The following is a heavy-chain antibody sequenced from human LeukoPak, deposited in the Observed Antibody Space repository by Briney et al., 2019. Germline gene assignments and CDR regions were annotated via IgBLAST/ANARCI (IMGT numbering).Heavy chain of an antibody. D-gene: IGHD4-23*01. CDR3: ARDDYGGIDY. CDR2: ISSSSYI. CDR1: GFTFRSYS. V-gene: IGHV3-21*01. Sequence: GGSLRLSCAASGFTFRSYSMDWVRQAPGKGLEWVSCISSSSYIYYADSVKGRITISRDNAKNSLYLQMNSLRAEDTAVYYCARDDYGGIDYWGQGTLVTVSS. J-gene: IGHJ4*02.